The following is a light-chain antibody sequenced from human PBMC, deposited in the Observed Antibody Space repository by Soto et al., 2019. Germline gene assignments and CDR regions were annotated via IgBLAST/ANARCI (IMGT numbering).Light chain of an antibody. V-gene: IGKV3-11*01. J-gene: IGKJ1*01. CDR3: QQRSNWPWT. CDR2: DAS. Sequence: ENVLTQSLATLSLTPGERATLSCRASQSVSSYLAWYQQKPGQAPRLLIYDASNRATGIPARFSGSGSGTDFTLTISSLEPEDFAVYYCQQRSNWPWTFGQGTMVDIK. CDR1: QSVSSY.